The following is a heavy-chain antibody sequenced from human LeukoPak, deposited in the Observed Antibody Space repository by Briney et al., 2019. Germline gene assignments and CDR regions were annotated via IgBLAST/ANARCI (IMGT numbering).Heavy chain of an antibody. D-gene: IGHD6-13*01. V-gene: IGHV1-69*13. Sequence: SVKVSCKASGGTFSSYAISWVRQAPGQGLEWMGGIIPIFGTANYAQKFQGRVTITADESTSAAYMELSSLRSEDTAVYYCARSSQRPYSSWYWGIYYYYGMDVWGQGTTVTVSS. CDR2: IIPIFGTA. J-gene: IGHJ6*02. CDR1: GGTFSSYA. CDR3: ARSSQRPYSSWYWGIYYYYGMDV.